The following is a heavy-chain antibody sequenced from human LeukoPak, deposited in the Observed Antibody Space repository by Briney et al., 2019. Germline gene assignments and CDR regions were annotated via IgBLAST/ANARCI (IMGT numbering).Heavy chain of an antibody. CDR2: IRYDGSNK. J-gene: IGHJ5*02. Sequence: PGGSLRLSCAASGFTFSSYGMHWVRQAPGKGLEWVAFIRYDGSNKYYADSVKGRFTISRDNSKNTLYLQMNSLRAEDTAVYYCAKDAATVTIHWFDHWGQGTLVTVSS. CDR1: GFTFSSYG. CDR3: AKDAATVTIHWFDH. D-gene: IGHD4-17*01. V-gene: IGHV3-30*02.